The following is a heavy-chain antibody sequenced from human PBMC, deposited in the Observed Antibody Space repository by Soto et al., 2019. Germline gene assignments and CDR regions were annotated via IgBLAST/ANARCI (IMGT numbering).Heavy chain of an antibody. J-gene: IGHJ4*02. CDR1: GYTFTSYA. D-gene: IGHD6-19*01. V-gene: IGHV1-3*01. CDR2: INAGNGNT. Sequence: GASVKVSCKASGYTFTSYAMHWVRQAPGQRLEWMGWINAGNGNTKYSQKFQGRVTITRDTSASTAYMELSSLRSEDTAVYYCAREPYSSGWYEFDYWGQGTLVTVLL. CDR3: AREPYSSGWYEFDY.